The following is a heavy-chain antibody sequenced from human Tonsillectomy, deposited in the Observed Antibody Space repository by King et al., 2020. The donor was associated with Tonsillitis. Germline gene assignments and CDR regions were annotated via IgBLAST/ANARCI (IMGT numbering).Heavy chain of an antibody. D-gene: IGHD3-10*01. V-gene: IGHV4-39*07. CDR3: ARHSTLLWFGELGWFAP. CDR2: IYYSGST. CDR1: GGSISSSSYY. Sequence: QLQESGPGLVKPSETLSLTCTVSGGSISSSSYYWGWIRQPPGKGLEWIGSIYYSGSTYYNPSLKSRVTTSVDTSKNQFSLKLNSVTAADTAVYYCARHSTLLWFGELGWFAPWGQGTLVTVSS. J-gene: IGHJ5*02.